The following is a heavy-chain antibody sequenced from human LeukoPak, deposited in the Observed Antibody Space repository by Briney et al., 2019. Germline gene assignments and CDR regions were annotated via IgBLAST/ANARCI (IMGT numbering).Heavy chain of an antibody. V-gene: IGHV5-51*01. CDR2: IYPGDSEV. Sequence: GESLDFPFKGSGYIFTSYWFGWVRQMHGKGLEWMGIIYPGDSEVRYSESFQSQVTISAAKSISTAYLQWSSLKASDSAMYYCARANYFDYWGQGTLVTVSS. J-gene: IGHJ4*02. CDR1: GYIFTSYW. CDR3: ARANYFDY.